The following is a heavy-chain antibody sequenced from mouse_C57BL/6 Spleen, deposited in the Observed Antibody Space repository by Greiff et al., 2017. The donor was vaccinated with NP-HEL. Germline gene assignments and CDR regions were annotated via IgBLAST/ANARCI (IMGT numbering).Heavy chain of an antibody. Sequence: QVHVKQSGAELVRPGTSVKVSCKASGYAFTNYLIEWVKQRPGQGLEWIGVINPGSGGTNYNEKFKGKATLTADKSSSTAYMQLSSLTSEDSAVYFCARDADYGSSYWYFDVWGTGTTVTVSS. J-gene: IGHJ1*03. V-gene: IGHV1-54*01. CDR1: GYAFTNYL. CDR3: ARDADYGSSYWYFDV. D-gene: IGHD1-1*01. CDR2: INPGSGGT.